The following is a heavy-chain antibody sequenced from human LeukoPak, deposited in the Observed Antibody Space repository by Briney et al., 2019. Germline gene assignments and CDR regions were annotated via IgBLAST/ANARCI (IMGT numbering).Heavy chain of an antibody. D-gene: IGHD2-2*01. V-gene: IGHV5-51*01. Sequence: GESLKISCKVSGYRFTTYWIGWVRQMPGKGLEWMGIIYPGDSDTTYSPSFQGQVTISADKSISTAYLQWSSLKASDTAMYYCARRDGYCSSTSCYADYYYGMDVWGQGTTVTVSS. J-gene: IGHJ6*02. CDR3: ARRDGYCSSTSCYADYYYGMDV. CDR2: IYPGDSDT. CDR1: GYRFTTYW.